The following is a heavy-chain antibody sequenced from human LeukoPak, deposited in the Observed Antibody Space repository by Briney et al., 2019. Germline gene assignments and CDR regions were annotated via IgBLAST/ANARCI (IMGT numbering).Heavy chain of an antibody. CDR3: ARDRREYYYYYYMDV. D-gene: IGHD1-26*01. V-gene: IGHV4-4*07. J-gene: IGHJ6*03. CDR2: IYTSGST. CDR1: GGSISSYY. Sequence: PSETLSLTCTVSGGSISSYYWSWIRQPAGKGLEWIGRIYTSGSTNYNPSLKSRVTISIDTSKNQFSLKLSSVTAADTAVYYCARDRREYYYYYYMDVWGKGTTVTVSS.